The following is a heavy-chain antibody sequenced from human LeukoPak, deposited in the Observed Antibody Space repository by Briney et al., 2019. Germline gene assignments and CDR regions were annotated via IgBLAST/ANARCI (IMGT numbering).Heavy chain of an antibody. Sequence: VASVKVSCKASGGTFSSYAISWVRQAPGQGLEWMGGIIPIFGTANYAQKFQGRVTITADESTSTAYMELSSLRSEDTAVYYCARGTYDILTGYYDLYQFDAFDIWGQGTMVTVSS. D-gene: IGHD3-9*01. CDR1: GGTFSSYA. V-gene: IGHV1-69*01. J-gene: IGHJ3*02. CDR2: IIPIFGTA. CDR3: ARGTYDILTGYYDLYQFDAFDI.